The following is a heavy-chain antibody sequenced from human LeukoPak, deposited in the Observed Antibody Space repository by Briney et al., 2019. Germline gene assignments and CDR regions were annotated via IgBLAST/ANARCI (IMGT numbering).Heavy chain of an antibody. CDR1: GFTFSSYA. J-gene: IGHJ4*02. D-gene: IGHD3-10*01. CDR3: AKDYYGSGSYGIDY. CDR2: ISVRGGST. V-gene: IGHV3-23*01. Sequence: GGSLRLSCAASGFTFSSYAMTWVRQAPGKGLEWVSAISVRGGSTYYADSVKGQFTISRDNSKNTLYLQMNSLRAEDTALYYCAKDYYGSGSYGIDYWGQGTLVTVSS.